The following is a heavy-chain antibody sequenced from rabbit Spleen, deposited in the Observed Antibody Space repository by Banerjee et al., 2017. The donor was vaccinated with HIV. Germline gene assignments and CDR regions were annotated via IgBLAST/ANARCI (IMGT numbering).Heavy chain of an antibody. V-gene: IGHV1S40*01. Sequence: QQLEESGGDLVKPGASLSLTCTASGFSFSSNYYMCWVRQAPGKGLEWIACIGGGSSGSTYYANWAKGRFPISESSSTTVTLEMTSLTAADTATYFCARDLAGVIGWNFGWWGPVTLVTVS. CDR3: ARDLAGVIGWNFGW. CDR1: GFSFSSNYY. CDR2: IGGGSSGST. J-gene: IGHJ6*01. D-gene: IGHD4-1*01.